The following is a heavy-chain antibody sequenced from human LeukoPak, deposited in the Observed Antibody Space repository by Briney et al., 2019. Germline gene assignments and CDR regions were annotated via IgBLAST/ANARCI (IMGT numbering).Heavy chain of an antibody. V-gene: IGHV3-48*01. J-gene: IGHJ4*02. CDR2: ISSSSSTI. CDR3: ASHPRYYYDSSGDY. D-gene: IGHD3-22*01. CDR1: GFTFSSYS. Sequence: GSLRLSCAASGFTFSSYSMNGVRQAPGKGLGGVSYISSSSSTIYYADSVKGRFTISRDNAKNSLYLQRNSLRAEDTAVYYCASHPRYYYDSSGDYWGQGTLVTVSS.